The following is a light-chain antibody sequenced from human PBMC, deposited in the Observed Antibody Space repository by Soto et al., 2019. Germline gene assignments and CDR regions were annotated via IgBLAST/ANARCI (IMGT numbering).Light chain of an antibody. CDR3: LQHNSYPWT. V-gene: IGKV1-17*01. Sequence: DIQMTQSPSSLSASVGDRVTITCRATQGVRNELVWYQQKPGKGPERLIFHASTLESGVPSRFSGSGFGTEFTLTISSLQPEDFATYYCLQHNSYPWTFGQGTKVEIK. CDR2: HAS. J-gene: IGKJ1*01. CDR1: QGVRNE.